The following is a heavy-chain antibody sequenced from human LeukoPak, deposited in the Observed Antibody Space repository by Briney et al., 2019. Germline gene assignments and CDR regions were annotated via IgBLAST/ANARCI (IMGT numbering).Heavy chain of an antibody. CDR1: GYTLTELS. Sequence: ASVKVSCKVSGYTLTELSMHWVRQAPGKGLEWMGAFDPEDGETIYAQKFQGRVTMTEDTSTDTASMELSSLRSEHTAVYYCAAALPHDWLPTDYWGQGTLVTVSS. V-gene: IGHV1-24*01. J-gene: IGHJ4*02. CDR2: FDPEDGET. CDR3: AAALPHDWLPTDY. D-gene: IGHD3-9*01.